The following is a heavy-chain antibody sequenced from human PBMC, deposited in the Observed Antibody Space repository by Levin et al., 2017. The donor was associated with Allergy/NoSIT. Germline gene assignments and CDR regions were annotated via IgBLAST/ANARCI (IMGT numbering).Heavy chain of an antibody. CDR3: ARERSSSWYRAFDI. CDR2: INWNGGST. D-gene: IGHD6-13*01. J-gene: IGHJ3*02. CDR1: GFTFDDYG. Sequence: GGSLRLSCAASGFTFDDYGMSWVRQAPGKGLEWVSGINWNGGSTGYADSVKGRFTISRDNAKNSLYLQMNSLRAEDTALYYCARERSSSWYRAFDIWGQGTMVTVSS. V-gene: IGHV3-20*04.